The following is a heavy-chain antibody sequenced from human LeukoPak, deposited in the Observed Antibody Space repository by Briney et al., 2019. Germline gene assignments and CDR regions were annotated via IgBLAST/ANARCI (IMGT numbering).Heavy chain of an antibody. CDR3: ARDRDYDFWSGYYYFDY. CDR2: INPKRGGT. V-gene: IGHV1-2*02. D-gene: IGHD3-3*01. CDR1: GYTFTGYY. Sequence: ASVKVSCMAFGYTFTGYYMHWVRQAPGQGGGWVGWINPKRGGTHYAQKFQGRVTMTRDTSISTAYMELSRLRSDDTAVYYCARDRDYDFWSGYYYFDYWGQGTLVTVSS. J-gene: IGHJ4*02.